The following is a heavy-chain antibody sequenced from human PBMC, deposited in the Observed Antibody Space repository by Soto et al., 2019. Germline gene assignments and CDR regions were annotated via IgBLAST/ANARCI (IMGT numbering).Heavy chain of an antibody. CDR3: ARDVADIVVVLAATYYYYYMDV. V-gene: IGHV1-18*01. CDR1: GYTFTSYG. J-gene: IGHJ6*03. D-gene: IGHD2-2*01. CDR2: ISAYNGNT. Sequence: ASVKVSCKASGYTFTSYGISWVRQAPGQGLEWMGWISAYNGNTNYAQKLQGRVTMTTDTSTSTAYMELRSLRSDDTAVYYCARDVADIVVVLAATYYYYYMDVWGKGTTVTVSS.